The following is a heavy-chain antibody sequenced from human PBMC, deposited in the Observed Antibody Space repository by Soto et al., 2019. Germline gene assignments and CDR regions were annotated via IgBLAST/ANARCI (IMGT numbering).Heavy chain of an antibody. CDR3: AREGGESSDGLYYFDS. J-gene: IGHJ4*02. CDR2: IYYSGNT. V-gene: IGHV4-30-4*01. D-gene: IGHD3-16*01. Sequence: SETLSLTCTVSGGSTSSDNYWSWIRQPPGKGLEWIGHIYYSGNTDYNPSLKSRLAISIDTSKNQFSLKLSSVTAAATAVYFCAREGGESSDGLYYFDSWGQGSLVTAPQ. CDR1: GGSTSSDNY.